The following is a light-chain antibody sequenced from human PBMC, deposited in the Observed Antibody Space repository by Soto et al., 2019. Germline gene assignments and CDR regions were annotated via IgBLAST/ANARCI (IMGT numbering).Light chain of an antibody. J-gene: IGLJ1*01. Sequence: QSVLTQSPSVSAAPGQQVTISCSGSSSNIGNNYVSWYQQLPGTAPKLLIYDNNIRPSGISDRFSGSKSGTSATLGITGLQTGDEADYYCGTWDSSLSAYVFGIGTKVTVL. CDR2: DNN. CDR3: GTWDSSLSAYV. CDR1: SSNIGNNY. V-gene: IGLV1-51*01.